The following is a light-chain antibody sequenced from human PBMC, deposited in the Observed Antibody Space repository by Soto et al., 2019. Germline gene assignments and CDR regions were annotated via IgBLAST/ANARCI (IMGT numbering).Light chain of an antibody. V-gene: IGKV1-5*01. CDR1: QRISGG. J-gene: IGKJ4*01. Sequence: DIQMTQSPSTLSASVGDRVTITCRASQRISGGLAWYQQKPGRAPNLLIYDASSLESGVPSRFSGSGSGTGFSLTINSLEPEDFAIYYCQQRSNWPLTFGGGTKLDI. CDR3: QQRSNWPLT. CDR2: DAS.